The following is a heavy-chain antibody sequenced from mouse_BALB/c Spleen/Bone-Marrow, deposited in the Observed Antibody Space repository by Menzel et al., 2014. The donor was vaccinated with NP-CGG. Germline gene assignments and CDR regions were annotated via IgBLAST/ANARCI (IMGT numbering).Heavy chain of an antibody. CDR3: ARQGYYGKGDY. CDR2: INPDSSTI. V-gene: IGHV4-1*02. CDR1: GFDFSRYW. J-gene: IGHJ2*01. D-gene: IGHD2-1*01. Sequence: DVKLQESGGGLVQPGGSLKLSCAASGFDFSRYWMSWVRQAPGKGLEWIGEINPDSSTINYTPSLKDKFIISRDNAKNTLYLQMSIVRSEDTALYYCARQGYYGKGDYWGQGTTLTVSS.